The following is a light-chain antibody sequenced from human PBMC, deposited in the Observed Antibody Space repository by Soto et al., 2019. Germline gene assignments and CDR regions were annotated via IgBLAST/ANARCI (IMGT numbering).Light chain of an antibody. V-gene: IGLV2-14*03. CDR1: SSDVGTYNY. CDR2: DVS. J-gene: IGLJ2*01. CDR3: SSCTGSTTSVI. Sequence: QSALTQPASVSGSPGQSITISCTGTSSDVGTYNYVSWYQQHPGKAPKVMIYDVSNRPSGVSNRFSGSKSGNTASLTISGLQAEDEADYYCSSCTGSTTSVIFGGGTKVTVL.